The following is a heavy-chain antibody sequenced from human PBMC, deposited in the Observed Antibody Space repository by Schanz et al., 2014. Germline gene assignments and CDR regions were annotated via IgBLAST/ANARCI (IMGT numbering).Heavy chain of an antibody. CDR3: ARARSWPDY. D-gene: IGHD6-13*01. CDR1: GFTFSNYA. V-gene: IGHV4-59*06. CDR2: IYDGGST. J-gene: IGHJ4*02. Sequence: VQLVESGGGLAQPGGSLRLSCAASGFTFSNYAMGWVRQTPGKGLEWIGYIYDGGSTYYNPSLKSRVTISVDTSKNQFSLRLSSVAAADTAVYYCARARSWPDYWGQGTLVTVSS.